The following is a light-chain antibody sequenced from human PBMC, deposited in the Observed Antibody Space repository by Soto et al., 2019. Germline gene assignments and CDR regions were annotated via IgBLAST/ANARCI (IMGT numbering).Light chain of an antibody. Sequence: QSVLTQPPSASGTPGQRVTISCSGSSSNIGSNTVNWYQQLPGTAPKLLIYSNNQRPSGVPDRFSGYKSGTSASLAISGLQSEDEGDYYCAAWDDSLDVVFGGGTKVTVL. CDR3: AAWDDSLDVV. J-gene: IGLJ2*01. CDR1: SSNIGSNT. V-gene: IGLV1-44*01. CDR2: SNN.